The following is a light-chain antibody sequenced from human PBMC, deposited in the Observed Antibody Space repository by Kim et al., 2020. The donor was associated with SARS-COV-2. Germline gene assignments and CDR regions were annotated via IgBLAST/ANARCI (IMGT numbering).Light chain of an antibody. CDR2: GKN. J-gene: IGLJ2*01. V-gene: IGLV3-19*01. CDR1: SLRSYY. Sequence: VALGQTVRITCQGDSLRSYYATWYQQKPGQAPRVVIYGKNNRPSGIPDRFSGSSSGNTASLTITVTQAGDEADYYCSSRGSNDDVVFGGGTKLTVL. CDR3: SSRGSNDDVV.